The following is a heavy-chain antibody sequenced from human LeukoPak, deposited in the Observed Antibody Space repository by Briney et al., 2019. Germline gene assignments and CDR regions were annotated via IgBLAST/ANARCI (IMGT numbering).Heavy chain of an antibody. V-gene: IGHV3-23*01. CDR1: GFTFSSYS. D-gene: IGHD3-3*01. CDR2: ISGSGGST. Sequence: GGSLRLSCAASGFTFSSYSMNWVRQAPGKGLEWVSAISGSGGSTYYADSVKGRFTISRDNSKTTLYLQMNRLRAEDTAVYYCAKALLLGVWSGTYRGAFDYWGQGTLVTVSS. J-gene: IGHJ4*02. CDR3: AKALLLGVWSGTYRGAFDY.